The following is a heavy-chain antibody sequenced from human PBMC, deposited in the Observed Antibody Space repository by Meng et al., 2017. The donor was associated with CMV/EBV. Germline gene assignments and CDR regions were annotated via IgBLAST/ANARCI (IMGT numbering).Heavy chain of an antibody. Sequence: KVSCKGSGYSFTSYWIGWVRQMPGKGLEWMGIIYPGDSDTRYSPSFQGQVTISADKSISTAYLQWSSLKASDTAVYYCARHVVKDGYYYYYGMDVWGQGTTVTVSS. CDR3: ARHVVKDGYYYYYGMDV. CDR2: IYPGDSDT. D-gene: IGHD5-24*01. CDR1: GYSFTSYW. J-gene: IGHJ6*02. V-gene: IGHV5-51*01.